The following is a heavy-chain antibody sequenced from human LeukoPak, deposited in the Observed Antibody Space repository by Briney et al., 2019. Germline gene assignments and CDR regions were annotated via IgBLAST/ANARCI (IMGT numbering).Heavy chain of an antibody. V-gene: IGHV1-18*04. D-gene: IGHD6-19*01. J-gene: IGHJ6*04. Sequence: ASVKVSCKASGYTFTSYGISWVRQAPGQGLEGMGCISSYNGNTNSAQKLQGRVTMTTATSTSTAYMELRSLRSDDTAVYYCARDRIAVAGTNYYYGMDVWGKGTTVTVSS. CDR1: GYTFTSYG. CDR2: ISSYNGNT. CDR3: ARDRIAVAGTNYYYGMDV.